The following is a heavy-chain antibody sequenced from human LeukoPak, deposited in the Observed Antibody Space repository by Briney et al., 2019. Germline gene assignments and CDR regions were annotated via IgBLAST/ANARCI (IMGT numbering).Heavy chain of an antibody. V-gene: IGHV3-9*01. Sequence: GRSLRLSWAASGFTFDDYAMHWVRQAPGKGLEWVSGIRWNSCSIGYADSVKARFSISRDNAKNSLYLQMNSLRAEDTALYYCAKDIADCSRTSCYNTAAGGYGMDVWGQGTTVTVSS. J-gene: IGHJ6*02. D-gene: IGHD2-2*02. CDR1: GFTFDDYA. CDR3: AKDIADCSRTSCYNTAAGGYGMDV. CDR2: IRWNSCSI.